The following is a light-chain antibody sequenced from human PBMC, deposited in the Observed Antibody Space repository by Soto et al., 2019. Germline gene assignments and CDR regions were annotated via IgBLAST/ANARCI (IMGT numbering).Light chain of an antibody. CDR1: QSISTY. J-gene: IGKJ4*01. Sequence: DIQMTQSPSSLSASVGNRVTLTCRASQSISTYLNWYQQKPGKAPKLLIYAASNLQSGVPPRFSGSGSGTDFTLTISSLQPEDFATYYCQQRYTTPQLSFGRGTKVDIK. CDR2: AAS. V-gene: IGKV1-39*01. CDR3: QQRYTTPQLS.